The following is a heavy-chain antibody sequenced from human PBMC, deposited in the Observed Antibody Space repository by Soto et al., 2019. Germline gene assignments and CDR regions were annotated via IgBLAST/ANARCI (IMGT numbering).Heavy chain of an antibody. CDR3: ARETYGDPFDY. CDR1: GFTFSRYW. Sequence: EVQLVESGGGLVQPGGSLRLSCAASGFTFSRYWMSWVRQAPGKGLEWVANIKQDGSERYYVDSVKGRFTISRDNAKNSLNLQMNSLRAEDTAVYYCARETYGDPFDYWGRGTLVTVSS. D-gene: IGHD4-17*01. J-gene: IGHJ4*02. V-gene: IGHV3-7*01. CDR2: IKQDGSER.